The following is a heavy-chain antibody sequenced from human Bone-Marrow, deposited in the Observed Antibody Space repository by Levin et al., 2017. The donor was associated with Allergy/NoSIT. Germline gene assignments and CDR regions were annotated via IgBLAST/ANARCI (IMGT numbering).Heavy chain of an antibody. Sequence: GGSLRLSCAASGFTFTTYTMHWVRQAPGKGLEWVAIISFDGNNKYFADSVKGRFTVSRDNSKNTLYLQMSSLRPDDTAVYYCARDPHSSGWNGVIGYFDYWGQGTLVTVSS. V-gene: IGHV3-30*04. CDR2: ISFDGNNK. CDR1: GFTFTTYT. D-gene: IGHD6-25*01. CDR3: ARDPHSSGWNGVIGYFDY. J-gene: IGHJ4*02.